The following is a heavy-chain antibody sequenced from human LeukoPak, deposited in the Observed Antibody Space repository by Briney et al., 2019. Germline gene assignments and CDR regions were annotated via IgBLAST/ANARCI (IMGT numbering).Heavy chain of an antibody. D-gene: IGHD2-2*01. Sequence: ASVKVSCKASGYTFTSYYMHWVRQAPGKGLEWMGGFDPEDGETIYAQKFQGRVTMTEDTSTDTAYMELSSLRSEDTAVYYCAGGTSKVYWGQGTLVTVSS. J-gene: IGHJ4*02. CDR1: GYTFTSYY. CDR2: FDPEDGET. V-gene: IGHV1-24*01. CDR3: AGGTSKVY.